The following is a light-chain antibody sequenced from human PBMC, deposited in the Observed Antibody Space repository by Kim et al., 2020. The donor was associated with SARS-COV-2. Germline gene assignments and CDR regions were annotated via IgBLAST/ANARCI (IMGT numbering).Light chain of an antibody. CDR3: QQYGSSPYT. CDR2: GAA. V-gene: IGKV3-20*01. J-gene: IGKJ2*01. Sequence: LAPGERATLSCRASQSISSSYLAWYQQKPGQAPRLLIYGAASRAIGIPDMFSGSGSGTDFTLTINRLEPEDFAVYSCQQYGSSPYTFGQGTKLEIK. CDR1: QSISSSY.